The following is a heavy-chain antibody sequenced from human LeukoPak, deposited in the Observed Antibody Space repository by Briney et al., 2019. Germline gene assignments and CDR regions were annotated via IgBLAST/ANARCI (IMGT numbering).Heavy chain of an antibody. D-gene: IGHD3-10*01. J-gene: IGHJ3*01. CDR1: GFTFGDYA. CDR3: ARDRNYGSGSHDAFDV. Sequence: PGGSLRLSCTASGFTFGDYAMSWVRQAPGKGLEWVGRSRNKPHSYTTTYAASVQGRFTISRDHSQNSLYLQMNSLKTEDTAVYYCARDRNYGSGSHDAFDVWGQGTMVTVSS. V-gene: IGHV3-72*01. CDR2: SRNKPHSYTT.